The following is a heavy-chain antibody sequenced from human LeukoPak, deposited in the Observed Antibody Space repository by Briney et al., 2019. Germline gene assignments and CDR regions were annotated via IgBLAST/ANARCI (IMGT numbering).Heavy chain of an antibody. Sequence: ASVKVSCKASAYTFTDYYMHWVRQAPGRRPEWMGWINPKSGGTEYAQKFQGWVAMTRDTSISTAYMELTRLTSDDTAVYYCARGRPITMVVVIESYGMDVWGQGTTVTVSS. D-gene: IGHD3-22*01. V-gene: IGHV1-2*04. CDR1: AYTFTDYY. CDR3: ARGRPITMVVVIESYGMDV. CDR2: INPKSGGT. J-gene: IGHJ6*02.